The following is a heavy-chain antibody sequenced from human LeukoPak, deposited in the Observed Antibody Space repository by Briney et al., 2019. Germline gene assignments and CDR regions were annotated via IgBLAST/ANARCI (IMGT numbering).Heavy chain of an antibody. CDR2: IYYSGST. V-gene: IGHV4-59*01. J-gene: IGHJ2*01. D-gene: IGHD4-11*01. CDR3: ARIDYMKVRSNWYFDL. Sequence: PSETLSLTCTVSDGSISSYYWSWIRQPPGKGLGWITYIYYSGSTNYNPSLKSRVTISVDTSKNQFSLKLSSVTAADTAVYYCARIDYMKVRSNWYFDLWGRGTLVTVSS. CDR1: DGSISSYY.